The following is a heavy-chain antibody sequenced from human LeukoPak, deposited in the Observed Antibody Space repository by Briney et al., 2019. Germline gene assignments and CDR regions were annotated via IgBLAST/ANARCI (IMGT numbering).Heavy chain of an antibody. CDR2: IYYSGST. CDR3: ARDIAAQSWFDP. D-gene: IGHD6-6*01. CDR1: GGSISSYY. Sequence: SETLSLTCTVSGGSISSYYWSWIRQPPGKGLEWIGYIYYSGSTNYNPSLKSRVTISVDTSKNQFSLKLSSVTVADTAVYYCARDIAAQSWFDPWGQGTLVTVSS. V-gene: IGHV4-59*01. J-gene: IGHJ5*02.